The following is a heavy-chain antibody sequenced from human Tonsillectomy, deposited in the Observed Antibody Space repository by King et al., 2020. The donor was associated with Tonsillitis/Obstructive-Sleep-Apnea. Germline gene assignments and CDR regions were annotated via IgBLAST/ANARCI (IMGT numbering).Heavy chain of an antibody. CDR2: ISGDGGST. V-gene: IGHV3-43*02. Sequence: VQLVESGGGVVQPGGSLSLSCAASGFTFDDYAMHWVRQAPGKGLEWVSLISGDGGSTYYADSVKGRFTISRDNSKNSLYLQMNSLRTEDTALYYCAKDRTLELPFDYWGQGTLVTVSS. J-gene: IGHJ4*02. D-gene: IGHD1-7*01. CDR3: AKDRTLELPFDY. CDR1: GFTFDDYA.